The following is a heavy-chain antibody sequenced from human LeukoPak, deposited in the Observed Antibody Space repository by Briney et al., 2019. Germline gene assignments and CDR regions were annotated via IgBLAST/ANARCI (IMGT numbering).Heavy chain of an antibody. D-gene: IGHD3-10*01. CDR1: RYSFPSYW. CDR2: LYPCYSDT. CDR3: ARHSGAYYYGSGSKNWYFDL. J-gene: IGHJ2*01. V-gene: IGHV5-51*01. Sequence: GEALKISCKGSRYSFPSYWIGWVRPMTGEGLEWMGNLYPCYSDTRYSPSFQGQVTISADKSISTAYLQWSSLKASDTAMYYCARHSGAYYYGSGSKNWYFDLWGRGTLVTVSS.